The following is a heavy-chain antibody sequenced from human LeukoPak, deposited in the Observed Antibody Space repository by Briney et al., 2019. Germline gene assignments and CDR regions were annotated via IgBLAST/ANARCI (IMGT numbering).Heavy chain of an antibody. J-gene: IGHJ4*02. D-gene: IGHD5-24*01. V-gene: IGHV3-30*02. Sequence: GGSLRLSCAASGFTFSTYGMHWVRQAPGKGLEWVTFIRYDGNNQNYADSVKGRFTISRDNSKNTLYLQMNSLRTEDTAVYYCAKDRGRGMPTNFDYWGQGTLVTVSS. CDR1: GFTFSTYG. CDR2: IRYDGNNQ. CDR3: AKDRGRGMPTNFDY.